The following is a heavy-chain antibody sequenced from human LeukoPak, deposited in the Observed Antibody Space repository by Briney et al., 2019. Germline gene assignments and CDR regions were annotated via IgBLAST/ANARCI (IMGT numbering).Heavy chain of an antibody. Sequence: SETLSLTCTVSGDSISSYYWSWIRQPAGKGLEWIGRIYTSGSTNYNPSLKSRVTMSLDTSKNQFSLKQSSVTDANTPVYYSARGRVYDFPWGQGTLVTVSS. CDR1: GDSISSYY. J-gene: IGHJ5*02. D-gene: IGHD5/OR15-5a*01. V-gene: IGHV4-4*07. CDR3: ARGRVYDFP. CDR2: IYTSGST.